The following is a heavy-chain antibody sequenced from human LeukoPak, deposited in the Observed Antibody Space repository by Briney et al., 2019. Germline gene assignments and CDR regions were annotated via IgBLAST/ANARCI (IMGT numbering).Heavy chain of an antibody. D-gene: IGHD2-8*01. Sequence: PGGSLRLSCAASGFTFSSYGMHWVRQAPGKGLEWVAFIRYDGSNKYYADSVKGRFTISRDNSKNTLYLQMNSLRAEDTAIYYCALLMMYAIDFDYWGQGTLVTVSS. J-gene: IGHJ4*02. CDR3: ALLMMYAIDFDY. V-gene: IGHV3-30*02. CDR1: GFTFSSYG. CDR2: IRYDGSNK.